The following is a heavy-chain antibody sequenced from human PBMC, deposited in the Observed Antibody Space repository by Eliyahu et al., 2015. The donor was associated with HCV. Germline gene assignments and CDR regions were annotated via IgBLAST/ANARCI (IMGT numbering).Heavy chain of an antibody. D-gene: IGHD2-21*01. CDR3: ATDAADFHLAGAYFDS. CDR2: ITGDGIKT. Sequence: VQLLESGGGLMQPGGSLRLSCAASGXXFXXLAMSWVRQAPGKGLXWVAAITGDGIKTYYADSVKGRFTISRDNSKNTLYLRVDSLRVEDSAIYFCATDAADFHLAGAYFDSWGQGNLVTVSS. V-gene: IGHV3-23*01. CDR1: GXXFXXLA. J-gene: IGHJ4*02.